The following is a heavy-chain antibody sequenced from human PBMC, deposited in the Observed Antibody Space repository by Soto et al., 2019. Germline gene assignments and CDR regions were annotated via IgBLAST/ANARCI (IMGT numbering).Heavy chain of an antibody. CDR2: IYRTGST. D-gene: IGHD1-7*01. CDR3: ASRDPGTSVDY. CDR1: GASFTSNDW. V-gene: IGHV4-4*02. Sequence: QVQLQESGPGLVKPSGTLSLTCAVSGASFTSNDWWTWVRQPPGRGLEWIGEIYRTGSTNYNPSLNRRVTISLDKSENQFSLKVTSLTAADTAVYYCASRDPGTSVDYWGQGTLVTVSS. J-gene: IGHJ4*02.